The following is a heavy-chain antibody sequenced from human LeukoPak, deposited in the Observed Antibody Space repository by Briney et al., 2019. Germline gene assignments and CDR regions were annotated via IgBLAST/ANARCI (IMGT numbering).Heavy chain of an antibody. J-gene: IGHJ5*02. CDR1: GFTFSSYW. V-gene: IGHV3-7*01. CDR3: ARLGETGYRSGDL. D-gene: IGHD5-24*01. CDR2: IKQDGSEK. Sequence: GGSLRLSCAASGFTFSSYWMNWVRQAPGKGLEWVANIKQDGSEKHYVDSVKGRFTISRDNAKNSLYLQMNSLRVDDTAVYYCARLGETGYRSGDLWGQGTLVTVSS.